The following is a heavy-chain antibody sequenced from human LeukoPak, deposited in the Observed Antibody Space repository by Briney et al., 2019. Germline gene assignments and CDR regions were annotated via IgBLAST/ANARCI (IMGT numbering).Heavy chain of an antibody. V-gene: IGHV4-30-2*01. J-gene: IGHJ4*02. CDR3: ARVHSGYDGFDY. D-gene: IGHD5-12*01. CDR2: IYHSGST. CDR1: GGSISSGGYS. Sequence: SQTLSLTCAVSGGSISSGGYSWSWIRQPPGKGLEWIGYIYHSGSTYYNPSLKSRVTISVDRSKNQFSLKLSSVTAADTAVYYCARVHSGYDGFDYWGQGTLVTVSS.